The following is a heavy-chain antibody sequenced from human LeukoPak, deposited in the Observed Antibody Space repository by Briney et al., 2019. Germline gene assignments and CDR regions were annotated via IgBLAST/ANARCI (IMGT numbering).Heavy chain of an antibody. V-gene: IGHV3-30-3*01. D-gene: IGHD2-2*01. Sequence: GGSLRLSCAASGFTFSSYAMHWVRQAPGKGLQWVAAISNDGSYQYYADSVKGRITISRDNSKNTLYLQMNSLRPEDTAVYFCARGGGYCSSTTCYFDLWGQGTLVTVSS. CDR1: GFTFSSYA. J-gene: IGHJ4*02. CDR2: ISNDGSYQ. CDR3: ARGGGYCSSTTCYFDL.